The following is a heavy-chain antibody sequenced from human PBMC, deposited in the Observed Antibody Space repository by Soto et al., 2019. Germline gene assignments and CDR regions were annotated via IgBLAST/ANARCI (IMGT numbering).Heavy chain of an antibody. J-gene: IGHJ4*02. CDR2: ISAVNGNT. D-gene: IGHD6-19*01. CDR1: GYTFRDYG. CDR3: ARDQQWLVPVPLNVDF. V-gene: IGHV1-18*01. Sequence: QVQLVQSGAEVKKPGASVKVSCKASGYTFRDYGISWVRQAPGQGLEWMGWISAVNGNTNYTKKFQDRVTVTTDTSTNTAYMELRSLRSDDTAVYYCARDQQWLVPVPLNVDFWGPGTPVIVS.